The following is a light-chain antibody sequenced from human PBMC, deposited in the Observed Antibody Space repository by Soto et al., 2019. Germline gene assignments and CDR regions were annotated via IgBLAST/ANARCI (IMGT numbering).Light chain of an antibody. CDR1: SSDVGSYNY. CDR2: EVT. CDR3: SSHAGSDTLI. Sequence: QSVLTQPPSASGSLGQSVTISCTGTSSDVGSYNYVSWYQQHPGKAPKLVIYEVTKRPSGVPDRFSGSKSGNTASLTVSGLQAEDEADYYCSSHAGSDTLIFGGGTKLTVL. V-gene: IGLV2-8*01. J-gene: IGLJ2*01.